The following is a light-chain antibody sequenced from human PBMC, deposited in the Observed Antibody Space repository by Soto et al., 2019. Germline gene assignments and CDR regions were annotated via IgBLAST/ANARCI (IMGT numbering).Light chain of an antibody. CDR2: DVS. Sequence: QSALTQPASVSGSPGQSITISCTGTSSDIGGYNYVSWSQQHPGKAPKLLIYDVSNRPSGVSNRFSGSKSGNTASLTISGLQAEDEADYYCSSYTTSGTLVVFGAGTKLTVL. J-gene: IGLJ2*01. V-gene: IGLV2-14*03. CDR1: SSDIGGYNY. CDR3: SSYTTSGTLVV.